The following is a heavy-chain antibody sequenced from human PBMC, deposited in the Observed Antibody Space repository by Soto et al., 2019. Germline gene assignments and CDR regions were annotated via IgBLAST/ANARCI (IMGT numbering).Heavy chain of an antibody. CDR3: AKGWLRFRGAIDY. D-gene: IGHD5-12*01. CDR2: ISWNSGSI. Sequence: GGSLRLSCAASGFTFDDYAMHWVRQAPGKGLEWVSGISWNSGSIGYADSVKGRFTISRDNAKNSLYLQMNRLRAEDTALYYCAKGWLRFRGAIDYWGQGTLVTVSS. V-gene: IGHV3-9*01. CDR1: GFTFDDYA. J-gene: IGHJ4*02.